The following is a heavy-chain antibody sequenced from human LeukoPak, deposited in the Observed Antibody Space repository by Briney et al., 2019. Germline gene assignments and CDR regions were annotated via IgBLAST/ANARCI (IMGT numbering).Heavy chain of an antibody. CDR3: AREGSSSSYNWFDP. D-gene: IGHD6-13*01. J-gene: IGHJ5*02. CDR2: IYTSGST. CDR1: GGSISSYY. Sequence: SETLSLTCTVSGGSISSYYWSWIRQPPGKGLEWIGYIYTSGSTNYNPSLKSRVTISVDTSKNQFSLKLSSVPATDTAVYYCAREGSSSSYNWFDPWGQGTLVTVSS. V-gene: IGHV4-4*09.